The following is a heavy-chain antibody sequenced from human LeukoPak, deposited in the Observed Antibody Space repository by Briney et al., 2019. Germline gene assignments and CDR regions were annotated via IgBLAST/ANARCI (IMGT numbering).Heavy chain of an antibody. CDR1: GFAFSTYS. V-gene: IGHV3-21*01. CDR2: ISSSSNYI. J-gene: IGHJ2*01. D-gene: IGHD3-22*01. Sequence: PGGSLRLSCAASGFAFSTYSMNWVRLAPGKGLERASSISSSSNYIYYADSVKGRFTISRDNAKNSLYLQMNSLRAEDTAVYYCARDPITMIVAIITDWFFDPWGRGTLVTVSS. CDR3: ARDPITMIVAIITDWFFDP.